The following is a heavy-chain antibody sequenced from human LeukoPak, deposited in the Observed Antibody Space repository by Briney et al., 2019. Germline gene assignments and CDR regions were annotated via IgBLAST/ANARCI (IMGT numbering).Heavy chain of an antibody. CDR3: ARGDYDSSGYYYVLNY. CDR2: IYSGGST. J-gene: IGHJ4*02. V-gene: IGHV3-66*01. D-gene: IGHD3-22*01. Sequence: GGSLRLSCAASGFTVSSNYMSWVRQAPGKGLEWVSVIYSGGSTYYADSVKGRFTISRDNSKNTLYLQMNSLRAEDTAVYYCARGDYDSSGYYYVLNYWGQGTLVTVSS. CDR1: GFTVSSNY.